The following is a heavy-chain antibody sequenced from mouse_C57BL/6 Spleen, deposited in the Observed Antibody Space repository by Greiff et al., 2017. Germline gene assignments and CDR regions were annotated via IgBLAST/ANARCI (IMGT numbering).Heavy chain of an antibody. J-gene: IGHJ1*03. V-gene: IGHV6-3*01. Sequence: EVQVEESGGGLVKPGGSMKLSCVASGFTFSNYWMNWVRQSPEKGLEWVAQIRLKSDNYATHYAESVKGRFTISRDDSKSSVYLQMNNLRAEDTGIYYCTVDYYGSSFDVWGTGTTVTVSS. CDR3: TVDYYGSSFDV. CDR1: GFTFSNYW. D-gene: IGHD1-1*01. CDR2: IRLKSDNYAT.